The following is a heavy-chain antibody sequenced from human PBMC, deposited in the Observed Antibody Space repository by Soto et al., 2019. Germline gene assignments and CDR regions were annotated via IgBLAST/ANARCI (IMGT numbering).Heavy chain of an antibody. CDR3: VRPPQLSDTMGGGMDV. V-gene: IGHV5-51*01. Sequence: GESLKISCKGSGYSFTSYWIGWVRQMPGKGLEWMGIIYPGDSDTRYSPSFQGQVTISADKSISTAYLQWSSLKASDTAMYYCVRPPQLSDTMGGGMDVWGQGTTVTVSS. CDR1: GYSFTSYW. CDR2: IYPGDSDT. D-gene: IGHD2-2*01. J-gene: IGHJ6*02.